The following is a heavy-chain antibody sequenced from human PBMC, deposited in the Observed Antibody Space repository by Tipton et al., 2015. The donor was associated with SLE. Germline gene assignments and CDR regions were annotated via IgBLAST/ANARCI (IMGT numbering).Heavy chain of an antibody. CDR2: IXSGGST. CDR1: GFTVSSNY. Sequence: QLVQSGGGLVQPGGSLRLSCAASGFTVSSNYMSWVRQAPGKGLEXVSVIXSGGSTYYADSVKGRFTISRDNSKNTLYLQMNSLRAEDTXVYYCARGGNXGVEYYYGMDVWGQGTTVTVSS. D-gene: IGHD1-7*01. CDR3: ARGGNXGVEYYYGMDV. V-gene: IGHV3-53*04. J-gene: IGHJ6*02.